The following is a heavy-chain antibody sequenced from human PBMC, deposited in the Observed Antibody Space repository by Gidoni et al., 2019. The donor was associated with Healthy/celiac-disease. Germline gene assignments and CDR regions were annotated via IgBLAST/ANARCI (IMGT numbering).Heavy chain of an antibody. CDR1: GFTFSSYW. D-gene: IGHD6-13*01. CDR3: ARDWSRSSSWPPTPSYYYGMDV. V-gene: IGHV3-7*01. Sequence: EVQLVESGGGLVQPGGSLRLSCAASGFTFSSYWMSWVRQAPGKGLEWVANIKQDGSEKYYVDSVKGRFTISRDNAKNSLYLQMNSLRAEDTAVYYCARDWSRSSSWPPTPSYYYGMDVWGQGTTVTVSS. J-gene: IGHJ6*02. CDR2: IKQDGSEK.